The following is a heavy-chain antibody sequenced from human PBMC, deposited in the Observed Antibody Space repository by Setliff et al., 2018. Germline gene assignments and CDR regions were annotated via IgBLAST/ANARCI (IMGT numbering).Heavy chain of an antibody. J-gene: IGHJ4*02. CDR2: INHSGST. CDR1: GGSFSGYY. Sequence: SETLSLTCAVYGGSFSGYYWRWIRQPPGKGLEWIGEINHSGSTNYNPSLKSRVSISVDTSKNQFSLKLSSVTAADTAVYCCARVDNFWSGPIDYWGQGTLVTV. CDR3: ARVDNFWSGPIDY. D-gene: IGHD3-3*01. V-gene: IGHV4-34*01.